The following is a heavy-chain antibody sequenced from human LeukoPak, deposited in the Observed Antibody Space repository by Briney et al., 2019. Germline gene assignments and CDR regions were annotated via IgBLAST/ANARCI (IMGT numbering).Heavy chain of an antibody. J-gene: IGHJ4*02. CDR1: GFTFSSHS. Sequence: EGSLRLSCAASGFTFSSHSMNWVRQAPGKGLEWVSYISSSSSTIYYADSVKGRFTSSRDNAKNSLYLQMNSLRAEDTAVYYCARGAYYYEDWGQGTLVTVSS. D-gene: IGHD3-22*01. CDR2: ISSSSSTI. V-gene: IGHV3-48*01. CDR3: ARGAYYYED.